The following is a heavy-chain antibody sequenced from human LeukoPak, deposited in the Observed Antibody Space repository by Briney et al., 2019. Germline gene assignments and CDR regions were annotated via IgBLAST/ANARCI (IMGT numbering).Heavy chain of an antibody. J-gene: IGHJ6*03. CDR2: INPNSGGT. V-gene: IGHV1-2*02. D-gene: IGHD1-1*01. CDR1: GYTFTSYD. CDR3: ARAGRQSYYYYMDV. Sequence: ASVKVSCKASGYTFTSYDINWVRQAPGQGLEWMGWINPNSGGTNYAQKFQGRVTMTRDTSISTAYMELSRLRSDDTAVYYCARAGRQSYYYYMDVWGKGTTVTVSS.